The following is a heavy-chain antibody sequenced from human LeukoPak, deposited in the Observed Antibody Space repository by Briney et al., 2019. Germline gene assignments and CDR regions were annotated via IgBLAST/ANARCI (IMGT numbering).Heavy chain of an antibody. CDR2: IIPIFGTA. V-gene: IGHV1-69*05. Sequence: SVKVSCKASGGTFSSYAISWVRQAPGQGLEWMGGIIPIFGTANYAQKFQGRVTITTDESTSTAYMELSSLRSEDTAVYYCARVLCSGGDCWGGYYYYMDVWGKGTTVTVSS. J-gene: IGHJ6*03. CDR3: ARVLCSGGDCWGGYYYYMDV. D-gene: IGHD2-21*02. CDR1: GGTFSSYA.